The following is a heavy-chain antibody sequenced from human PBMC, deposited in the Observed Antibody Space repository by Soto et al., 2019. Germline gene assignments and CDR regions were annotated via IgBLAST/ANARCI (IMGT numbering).Heavy chain of an antibody. J-gene: IGHJ4*02. CDR2: IWYDGTQK. CDR1: GFTFNTYS. V-gene: IGHV3-33*01. D-gene: IGHD4-17*01. Sequence: WSLRLSCEASGFTFNTYSMHWVRQPPGKGLEWLAAIWYDGTQKYYADSVKGRFIISRDNSKKTLYLEMNSLRAEDTAVYYCARAGGTTVTGLWHFDSWGQGTMVTVYS. CDR3: ARAGGTTVTGLWHFDS.